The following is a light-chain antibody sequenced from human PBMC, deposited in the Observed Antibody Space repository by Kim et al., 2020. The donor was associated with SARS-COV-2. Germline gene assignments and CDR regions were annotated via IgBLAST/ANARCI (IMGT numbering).Light chain of an antibody. CDR1: QNIALY. V-gene: IGKV1-39*01. J-gene: IGKJ1*01. CDR3: QQGYSPPWT. CDR2: AST. Sequence: SVGDRTPIPCRANQNIALYVNWFQQKPGKAPKLLIYASTSLPTGVPSRFRGSGSGTGFTLTITSLQPEDYGTYYCQQGYSPPWTFGQGTKVDIK.